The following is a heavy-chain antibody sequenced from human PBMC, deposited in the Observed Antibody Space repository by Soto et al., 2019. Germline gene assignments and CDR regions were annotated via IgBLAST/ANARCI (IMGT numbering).Heavy chain of an antibody. CDR1: GYTFTSYG. CDR2: ISAYNGNT. J-gene: IGHJ6*02. D-gene: IGHD3-3*01. Sequence: AASVKVSCKASGYTFTSYGISWVRQAPGQGLEWMGWISAYNGNTNYAQKLQGRVTMTTDTSTSTAYMELRSLRSDDTAVYYCARGPTGRYDFWSGYPAGAYYYGMDVWGQGTTVTVSS. V-gene: IGHV1-18*01. CDR3: ARGPTGRYDFWSGYPAGAYYYGMDV.